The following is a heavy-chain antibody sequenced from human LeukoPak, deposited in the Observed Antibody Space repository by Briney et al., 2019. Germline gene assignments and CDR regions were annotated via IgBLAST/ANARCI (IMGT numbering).Heavy chain of an antibody. CDR2: IIPIFGTA. CDR3: ARLPIEYSSSYYYMDV. V-gene: IGHV1-69*05. D-gene: IGHD6-6*01. CDR1: GGTFSSYA. J-gene: IGHJ6*03. Sequence: SVKVSCKASGGTFSSYATSWVRQAPGQGLEWMGGIIPIFGTANYAQKFQGRVTITTDESTSTAYMELSSLRSEDTAVYYCARLPIEYSSSYYYMDVWGRGTTVTVSS.